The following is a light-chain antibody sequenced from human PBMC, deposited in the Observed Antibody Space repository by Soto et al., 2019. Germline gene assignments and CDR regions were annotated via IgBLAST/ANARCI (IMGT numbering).Light chain of an antibody. CDR2: EVS. CDR3: SSYADSDTLYV. V-gene: IGLV2-14*01. CDR1: SSDVGAYNY. J-gene: IGLJ1*01. Sequence: QSALTQPASVSGSPGQSITISCTGTSSDVGAYNYASWYQQHPGKAPKLLIFEVSSRPSGVSSRFSGSKSGSTASLTISGLQAEDEADYYCSSYADSDTLYVFGTGTKVTVL.